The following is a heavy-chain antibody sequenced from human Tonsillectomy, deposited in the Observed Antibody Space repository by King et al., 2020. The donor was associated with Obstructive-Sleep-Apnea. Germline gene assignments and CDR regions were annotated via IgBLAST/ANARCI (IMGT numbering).Heavy chain of an antibody. V-gene: IGHV4-4*02. CDR2: VYHSGST. CDR1: GTSISSSYL. CDR3: SRGNTSGYFPDYFNY. J-gene: IGHJ4*02. D-gene: IGHD3-22*01. Sequence: QLQESGPGLVKPSETLSLTCAVSGTSISSSYLWSWVRQPPGKGLVWIGEVYHSGSTQYNPSLKSRVGVSVDKSKNQFSLRLGSVTAADAAVYYCSRGNTSGYFPDYFNYWGRGTLVTVSS.